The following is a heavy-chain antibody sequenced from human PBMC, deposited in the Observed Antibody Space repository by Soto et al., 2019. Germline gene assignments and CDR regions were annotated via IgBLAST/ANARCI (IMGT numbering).Heavy chain of an antibody. J-gene: IGHJ5*02. D-gene: IGHD3-10*01. Sequence: EVQLVESGGGLVQPGGSLRLSCAASGFTFSSYWMSWVRQAPGKGLEWVANIKQDGSEKYYVDSVKGRFTISRDNAKNSLYLQMNSLRAEDTAVYYCARDRGVTMVRGAPDPPRLNWFDPWGQGTLVTVSS. CDR1: GFTFSSYW. CDR3: ARDRGVTMVRGAPDPPRLNWFDP. CDR2: IKQDGSEK. V-gene: IGHV3-7*01.